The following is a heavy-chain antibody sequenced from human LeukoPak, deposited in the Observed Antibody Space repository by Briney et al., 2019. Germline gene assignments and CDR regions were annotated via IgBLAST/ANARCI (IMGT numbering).Heavy chain of an antibody. D-gene: IGHD3-10*01. Sequence: GESLRISCKASGYPFTSYWIHWVRQMPGKGLEWMGRIDPSDSYTNYSLSFQGHVTISADKSLSTAFLQWSSLRALDTAMYYCARDMIRGVVTPPGFWGQGTLVTVSS. V-gene: IGHV5-10-1*01. CDR1: GYPFTSYW. J-gene: IGHJ4*02. CDR2: IDPSDSYT. CDR3: ARDMIRGVVTPPGF.